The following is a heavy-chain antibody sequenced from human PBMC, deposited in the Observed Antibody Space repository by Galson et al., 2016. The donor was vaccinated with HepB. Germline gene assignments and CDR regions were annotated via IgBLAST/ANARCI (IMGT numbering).Heavy chain of an antibody. CDR1: GFTFSDYA. CDR3: ARHRYSYGLYFDQ. V-gene: IGHV3-23*01. CDR2: ISGSGVST. Sequence: SLRLSCAASGFTFSDYAMTWFRQAPGKGLEWVSAISGSGVSTYHADSVRGRLTISRDSSKNTLYLQMNSLRPEDTAVYYCARHRYSYGLYFDQWGQGTLVSVSS. D-gene: IGHD5-18*01. J-gene: IGHJ4*02.